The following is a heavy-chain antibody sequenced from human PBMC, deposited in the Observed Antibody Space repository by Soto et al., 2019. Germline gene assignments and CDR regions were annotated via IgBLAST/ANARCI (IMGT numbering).Heavy chain of an antibody. D-gene: IGHD6-13*01. J-gene: IGHJ6*03. CDR1: GFTFSSYG. Sequence: GGSLRLSCAASGFTFSSYGMHWVRQAPGKGLEWVAVIWYDGSNKYYADSVKGRFTISRDNSKNTLYLQMNSLGAEDTAVYYCASEMTSSSWYPYYYYYMDVWGKGTTVTVSS. CDR2: IWYDGSNK. V-gene: IGHV3-33*01. CDR3: ASEMTSSSWYPYYYYYMDV.